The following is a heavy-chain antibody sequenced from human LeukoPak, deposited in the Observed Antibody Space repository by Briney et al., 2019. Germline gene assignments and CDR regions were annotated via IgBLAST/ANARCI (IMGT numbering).Heavy chain of an antibody. CDR1: GFTFSDYY. V-gene: IGHV3-11*01. J-gene: IGHJ4*02. Sequence: GGSLRLSCAASGFTFSDYYMSWIRQAPGKGLEWVSYISSSGSTIYYADSVKGRFTISRDNAKNSLYLQMSSLRAEETAVYYCASPYSVAGHNCDYWDRGTLVTVSS. D-gene: IGHD6-19*01. CDR3: ASPYSVAGHNCDY. CDR2: ISSSGSTI.